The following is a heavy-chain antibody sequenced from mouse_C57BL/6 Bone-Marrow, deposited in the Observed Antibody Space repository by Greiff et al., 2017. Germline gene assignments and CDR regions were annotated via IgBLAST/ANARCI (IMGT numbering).Heavy chain of an antibody. CDR2: INPSSGYT. CDR3: ARKGCGNYAYAPDY. V-gene: IGHV1-4*01. Sequence: QVQLQQSVAELARPGASVKMSCKASGYTFTSYTMHWVKQRPGQGLEWIGYINPSSGYTKYNQKFKDKATLTADKSSSTAYMQLSSLTSEDSAVYYCARKGCGNYAYAPDYRRQRSSAIVYS. D-gene: IGHD2-1*01. J-gene: IGHJ4*01. CDR1: GYTFTSYT.